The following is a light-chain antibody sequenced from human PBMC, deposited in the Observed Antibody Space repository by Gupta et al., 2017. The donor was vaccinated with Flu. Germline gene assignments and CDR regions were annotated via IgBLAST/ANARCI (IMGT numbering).Light chain of an antibody. V-gene: IGKV4-1*01. J-gene: IGKJ4*01. CDR1: QSVFHSANNKNY. CDR2: WAS. Sequence: DIVMTQSPGSLAVSLGERATINCKSRQSVFHSANNKNYLTWYQQKAGQPPKALFYWASTRASGVPDRFSGSGSGTXFTLTIXSLQAEDVAVYYCQQCFTTPLTFGXGTRVEI. CDR3: QQCFTTPLT.